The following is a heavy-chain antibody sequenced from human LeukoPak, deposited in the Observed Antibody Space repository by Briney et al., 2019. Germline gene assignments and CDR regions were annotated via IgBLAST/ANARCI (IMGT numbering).Heavy chain of an antibody. CDR2: MNPNSGNT. V-gene: IGHV1-8*01. J-gene: IGHJ5*02. CDR1: GYTFTSYD. D-gene: IGHD6-13*01. Sequence: ASVKVSFKASGYTFTSYDINWVRQATGQGLEWMGWMNPNSGNTGYAQKFQGRVTMTRNTSISTAYMELSSLRSEDTAVYYCARSSSSWYDWFDPWGQGTLVTVSS. CDR3: ARSSSSWYDWFDP.